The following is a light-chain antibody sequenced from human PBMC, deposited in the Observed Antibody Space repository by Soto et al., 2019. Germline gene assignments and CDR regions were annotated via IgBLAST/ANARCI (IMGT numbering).Light chain of an antibody. V-gene: IGKV3-20*01. Sequence: EIVLTQSPGTLSLSPGERATLSCRASQSIINKYLAWYQQKPGQAPRVLIHDTSSRATGIPDRFSGSGSGTDFTLTISRLEPEDFAVYYCQHYGRSPYSFGQGTKLEIK. CDR3: QHYGRSPYS. J-gene: IGKJ2*01. CDR2: DTS. CDR1: QSIINKY.